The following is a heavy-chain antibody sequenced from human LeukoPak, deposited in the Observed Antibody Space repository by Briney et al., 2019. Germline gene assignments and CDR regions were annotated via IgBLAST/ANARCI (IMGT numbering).Heavy chain of an antibody. CDR2: INPNSGGT. J-gene: IGHJ3*02. D-gene: IGHD3-22*01. V-gene: IGHV1-2*04. CDR1: GYTFTSYD. CDR3: ARGYYDSSGYSLPFDI. Sequence: ASVKVSCKASGYTFTSYDIHWVRQATGQWLEWMGWINPNSGGTNYAQKFQGWVTMTRDTSISTAYMELSRLRSDDTAVYYCARGYYDSSGYSLPFDIWGQGTMVTVSS.